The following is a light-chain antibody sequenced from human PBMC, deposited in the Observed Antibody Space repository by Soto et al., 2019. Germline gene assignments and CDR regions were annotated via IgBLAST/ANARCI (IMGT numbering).Light chain of an antibody. CDR3: QSYDNSLSTSV. CDR2: VNN. Sequence: QSVLTQPPSMSGAPGQRVTISCTGSSSNIGAGYDVHWYQQLPGTAPKLLIYVNNNRPSGVPDRFSGSKSGTSASLAITGLQAEDEADYYCQSYDNSLSTSVFGGGTKLTVL. J-gene: IGLJ2*01. V-gene: IGLV1-40*01. CDR1: SSNIGAGYD.